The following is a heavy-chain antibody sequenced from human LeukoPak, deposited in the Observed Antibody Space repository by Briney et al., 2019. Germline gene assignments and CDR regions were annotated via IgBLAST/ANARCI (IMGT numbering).Heavy chain of an antibody. J-gene: IGHJ4*02. CDR2: IKEDGSEA. Sequence: GGSLRLSCTASGFSFRTYNLLWVRQAPGKGPEWMGNIKEDGSEAYYVDSVKGRFTISRDNAQNSLYLHMHSLRVEDTAVYYCARDPYVSNFDYWGQGTLVTVSS. D-gene: IGHD3-10*02. CDR3: ARDPYVSNFDY. V-gene: IGHV3-7*03. CDR1: GFSFRTYN.